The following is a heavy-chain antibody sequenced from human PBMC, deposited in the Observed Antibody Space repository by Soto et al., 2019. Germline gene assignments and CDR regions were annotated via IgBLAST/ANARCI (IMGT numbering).Heavy chain of an antibody. CDR2: ISYDGSNK. CDR1: GXTFSSYW. Sequence: GSLRLSTAASGXTFSSYWMHWVRQAPGKGLEWVAVISYDGSNKYYADSVNCRFTISRYNSKNTLYLQMNSLRPQDTAVYYCAKEELDSSSWYTYGMDVWGQGTTAPVS. J-gene: IGHJ6*02. D-gene: IGHD6-13*01. CDR3: AKEELDSSSWYTYGMDV. V-gene: IGHV3-30*18.